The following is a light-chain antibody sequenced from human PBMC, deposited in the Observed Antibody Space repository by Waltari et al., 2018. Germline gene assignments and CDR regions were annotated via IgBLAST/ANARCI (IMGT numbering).Light chain of an antibody. CDR1: QSISSW. CDR3: QQYNSYPWT. Sequence: DIQMTQSPSTLSASVGDRVTITCRASQSISSWLAWYQQKPGKDPKLLIDKASSLESGVPSRVSGSGSGTDFTLTISSLQPDDFATYYCQQYNSYPWTFGQVTKVEIK. J-gene: IGKJ1*01. CDR2: KAS. V-gene: IGKV1-5*03.